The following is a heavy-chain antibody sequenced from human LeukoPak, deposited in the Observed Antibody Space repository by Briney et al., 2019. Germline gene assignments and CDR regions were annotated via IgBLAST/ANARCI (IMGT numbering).Heavy chain of an antibody. CDR2: INPNNGDT. CDR1: GYTFTGYY. Sequence: ASVKVSCKASGYTFTGYYMHWVRQAPGQGLEWRGCINPNNGDTNYAEKFQGRVTMTRDTSISTAYMDLSRLKSDDTAVYYCARPVAAPACCHLDYWGQGTPVTVSS. J-gene: IGHJ4*02. V-gene: IGHV1-2*02. CDR3: ARPVAAPACCHLDY. D-gene: IGHD2-15*01.